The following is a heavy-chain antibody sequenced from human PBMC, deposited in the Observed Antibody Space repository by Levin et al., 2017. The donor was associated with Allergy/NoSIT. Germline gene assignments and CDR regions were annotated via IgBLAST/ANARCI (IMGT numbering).Heavy chain of an antibody. CDR1: GFTFDDYA. D-gene: IGHD6-13*01. V-gene: IGHV3-9*01. CDR2: ISWNSGSI. CDR3: AKASAPGIAATADY. Sequence: GGSLRLSCAASGFTFDDYAMHWVRQAPGKGLEWVSGISWNSGSIDYADSVKGRFTISRDNAKNSLYLQMNSLRPEDTAFYYCAKASAPGIAATADYWGQGTLVTVSS. J-gene: IGHJ4*02.